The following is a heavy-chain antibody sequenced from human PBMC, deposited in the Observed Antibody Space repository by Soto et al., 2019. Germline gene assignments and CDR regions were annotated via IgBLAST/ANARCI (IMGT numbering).Heavy chain of an antibody. J-gene: IGHJ5*02. Sequence: GGSLRLSCAASGFTLSTYSLNWVRQAPRKGLEWLSYISGSSNTIYYADSVKGRFTISRDNAKNSLYLQMNSLRDEDTAVYYCASELAAINWFDPWGQGTLVTVSS. CDR3: ASELAAINWFDP. CDR2: ISGSSNTI. CDR1: GFTLSTYS. D-gene: IGHD1-1*01. V-gene: IGHV3-48*02.